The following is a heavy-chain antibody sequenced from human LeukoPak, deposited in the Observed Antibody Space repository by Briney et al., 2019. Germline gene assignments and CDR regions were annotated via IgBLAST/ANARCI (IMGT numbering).Heavy chain of an antibody. Sequence: PGGSLRLSCAASGFTFRNYWMHWVRQAPGKGLEWVSSTNNDGSSTTYADSVKGRFTNSRDNAKNTLYLQMNTLRAEDTAVYYCARDIINMVRGIIMDWGQGTLVAVSS. D-gene: IGHD3-10*01. CDR1: GFTFRNYW. V-gene: IGHV3-74*03. CDR3: ARDIINMVRGIIMD. J-gene: IGHJ4*02. CDR2: TNNDGSST.